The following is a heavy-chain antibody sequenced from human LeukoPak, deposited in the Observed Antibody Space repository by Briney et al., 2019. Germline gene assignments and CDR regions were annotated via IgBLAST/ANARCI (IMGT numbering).Heavy chain of an antibody. Sequence: PSETLSLTCAVYGGSLSGYYWSWIRQPPGKGLEWIGEINHSGSTNYNPSLKSRVTISVDTSKNQFSLKLSSVTAADTAVYYCARGFVVVPAAMLGRFDYWGQGTLVTVSS. J-gene: IGHJ4*02. CDR2: INHSGST. D-gene: IGHD2-2*01. V-gene: IGHV4-34*01. CDR1: GGSLSGYY. CDR3: ARGFVVVPAAMLGRFDY.